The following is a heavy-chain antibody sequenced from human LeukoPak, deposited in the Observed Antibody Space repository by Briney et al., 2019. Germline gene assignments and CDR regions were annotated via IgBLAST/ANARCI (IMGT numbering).Heavy chain of an antibody. CDR1: GFTFGDYA. CDR2: IRSKAHGGTT. V-gene: IGHV3-49*03. Sequence: GGSLRLSCTASGFTFGDYAMSWFRQAPGKGLEWVGFIRSKAHGGTTEYAASVKGRFTISRDDSKSIAYLQMNSLKTEDTAVYYCTRDLPARPYYYYGMDVWGQGTTVTVSS. CDR3: TRDLPARPYYYYGMDV. J-gene: IGHJ6*02. D-gene: IGHD6-6*01.